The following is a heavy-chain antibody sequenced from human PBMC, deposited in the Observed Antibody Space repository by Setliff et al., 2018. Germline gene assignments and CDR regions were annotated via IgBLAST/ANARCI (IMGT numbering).Heavy chain of an antibody. Sequence: SCAASGFTFSSYGMHWVRQAPGKGLEWVAFIRYDGSNKYYADSVKGRFTISRDNSKNTLYLQMNSLRTEDTAVYYCATDGVQNYNLDYWGQGTLVTVSS. CDR2: IRYDGSNK. V-gene: IGHV3-30*02. D-gene: IGHD1-1*01. CDR3: ATDGVQNYNLDY. J-gene: IGHJ4*02. CDR1: GFTFSSYG.